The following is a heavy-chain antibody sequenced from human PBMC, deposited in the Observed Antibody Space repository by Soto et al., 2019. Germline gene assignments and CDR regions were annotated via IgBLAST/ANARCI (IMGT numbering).Heavy chain of an antibody. CDR3: ARRSGATTSYYYYYYGMDV. CDR2: ISSSSSYI. J-gene: IGHJ6*02. D-gene: IGHD5-12*01. V-gene: IGHV3-21*01. CDR1: GFTFSSYS. Sequence: GGSLRLSCAASGFTFSSYSMNWVRQAPGKGLEWVSSISSSSSYIYYADSVKGRFTISRDNAKNSLYLQMNSLRAEDTAVYYCARRSGATTSYYYYYYGMDVWGQGTTVTVSS.